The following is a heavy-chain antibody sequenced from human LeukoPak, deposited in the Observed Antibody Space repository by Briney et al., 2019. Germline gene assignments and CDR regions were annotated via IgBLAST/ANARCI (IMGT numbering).Heavy chain of an antibody. D-gene: IGHD1-1*01. CDR2: IHYTGGST. J-gene: IGHJ4*02. V-gene: IGHV4-59*01. Sequence: SETLSLTCTVSGGSLSSYYWSWIRLPPGKGLEWIGYIHYTGGSTNYNPSLKSRLTISVDTSKNQFSLNLSSVTAADTALYYCARVVPSGYSDYWGQGTLVTVSS. CDR3: ARVVPSGYSDY. CDR1: GGSLSSYY.